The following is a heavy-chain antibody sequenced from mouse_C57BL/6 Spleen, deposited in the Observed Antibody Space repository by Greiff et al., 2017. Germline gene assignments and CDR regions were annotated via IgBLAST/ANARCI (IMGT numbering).Heavy chain of an antibody. CDR2: IYPGDGDT. Sequence: QVQLQQSGPELVKPGASVKISCKASGYAFSSSWMNWVKQRPGKGLEWIGRIYPGDGDTNYNGKFKGKATLTADKSSSTASMQLSSLTSEDSAVXFCARTVYDDYGGCYALDYWGQGTSVTVSS. J-gene: IGHJ4*01. CDR3: ARTVYDDYGGCYALDY. V-gene: IGHV1-82*01. CDR1: GYAFSSSW. D-gene: IGHD2-3*01.